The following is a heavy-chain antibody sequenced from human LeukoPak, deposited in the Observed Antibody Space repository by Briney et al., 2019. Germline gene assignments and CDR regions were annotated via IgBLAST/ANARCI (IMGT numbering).Heavy chain of an antibody. CDR2: IKQDGSEK. CDR3: ARDRQIAY. V-gene: IGHV3-7*01. J-gene: IGHJ4*02. Sequence: GGSLRLSCAASGFTFSNYWLTWVRQAPGQGLEWVANIKQDGSEKHYVDSVKGRFAISRDNAKNSLYLQMNSLRAEDTAVYYCARDRQIAYWGQGTLVAVSS. CDR1: GFTFSNYW.